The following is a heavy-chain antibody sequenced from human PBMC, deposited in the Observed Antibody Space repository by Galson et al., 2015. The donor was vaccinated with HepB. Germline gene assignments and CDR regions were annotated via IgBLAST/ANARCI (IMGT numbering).Heavy chain of an antibody. Sequence: SLRLSCAASGFTFNDYSMNWVRQAPGKGLEWISYISSGSSTIYYADSVKGRFTISRDNAKSSLYLQMNSLRAEDTAVYYCARQARINWFDPWGQGTLVTVSS. D-gene: IGHD1-14*01. J-gene: IGHJ5*02. CDR3: ARQARINWFDP. CDR1: GFTFNDYS. CDR2: ISSGSSTI. V-gene: IGHV3-48*04.